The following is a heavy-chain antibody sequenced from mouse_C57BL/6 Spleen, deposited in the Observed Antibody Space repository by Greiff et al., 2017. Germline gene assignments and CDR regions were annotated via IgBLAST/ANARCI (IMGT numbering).Heavy chain of an antibody. CDR2: ISSGGDYI. D-gene: IGHD1-1*02. CDR1: GFTFSSYA. Sequence: DVMLVESGEGLVKPGGSLKLSCAASGFTFSSYAMSWVRQTPEKRLEWVAYISSGGDYIYYADTVKGRFTISRDNARNTLYLQMSSLKSEDTAMYYCTRDGGHYFDYWGQGTTLTVSS. J-gene: IGHJ2*01. CDR3: TRDGGHYFDY. V-gene: IGHV5-9-1*02.